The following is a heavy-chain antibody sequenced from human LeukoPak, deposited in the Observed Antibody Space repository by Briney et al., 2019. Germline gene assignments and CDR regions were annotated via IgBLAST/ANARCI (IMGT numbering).Heavy chain of an antibody. J-gene: IGHJ6*04. Sequence: SETLSLTCAVYGGSFSGYYWSWIRQPPGKGLEWIGEINHSGSTNYNPSLKSRVTMSVDTSKNQFSLKLSSVTAADTAVYYCARDGRGTSLVDSMDVWGKGTTVTVSS. CDR1: GGSFSGYY. D-gene: IGHD2-2*01. V-gene: IGHV4-34*01. CDR2: INHSGST. CDR3: ARDGRGTSLVDSMDV.